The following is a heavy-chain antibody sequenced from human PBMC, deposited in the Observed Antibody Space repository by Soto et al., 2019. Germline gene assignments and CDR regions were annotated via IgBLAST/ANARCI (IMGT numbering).Heavy chain of an antibody. D-gene: IGHD2-15*01. CDR2: IWSDGSQK. Sequence: GGSLTLSCATSAFPSIAYGIHWVRQAPGKGLEWVAVIWSDGSQKFYAESVKGRFTVSRDDSNNTVYLHMGNLRDEDTAIYHCAREDVLPADILYSGTDDWGPGSTGTVAS. CDR3: AREDVLPADILYSGTDD. CDR1: AFPSIAYG. J-gene: IGHJ6*02. V-gene: IGHV3-33*01.